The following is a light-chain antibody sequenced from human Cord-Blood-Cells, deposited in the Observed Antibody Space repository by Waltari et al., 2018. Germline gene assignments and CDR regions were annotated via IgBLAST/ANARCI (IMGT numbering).Light chain of an antibody. J-gene: IGKJ3*01. CDR3: QQYDNHPFT. CDR2: DAT. V-gene: IGKV1-33*01. CDR1: QDITNY. Sequence: DIQMTQSPSSLSASVGDRVTITCQASQDITNYLNWYQQKPGKAPKPLIYDATNFETGVPSRFSGSGSGTDFTFTISSLQPEDIATYDCQQYDNHPFTFGPVTKVDIK.